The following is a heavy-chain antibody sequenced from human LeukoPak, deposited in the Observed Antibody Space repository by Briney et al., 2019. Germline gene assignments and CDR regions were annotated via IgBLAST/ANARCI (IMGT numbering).Heavy chain of an antibody. Sequence: GGSLRLSCAASGFTVSGNYMSWVRQAPGKGLEWVSLIYSGGSTFYADSVKGRFTISRDNSKNTLYLQMNSLRAEDTAVYYCARDPQLFEGPWGQGTLVTVSS. CDR2: IYSGGST. CDR3: ARDPQLFEGP. V-gene: IGHV3-53*01. D-gene: IGHD5-24*01. CDR1: GFTVSGNY. J-gene: IGHJ5*02.